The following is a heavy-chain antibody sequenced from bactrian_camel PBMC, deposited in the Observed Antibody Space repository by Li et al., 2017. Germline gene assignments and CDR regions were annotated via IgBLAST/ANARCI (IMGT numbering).Heavy chain of an antibody. D-gene: IGHD6*01. CDR3: AATFGPVAAGPLKSTAFDI. J-gene: IGHJ4*01. V-gene: IGHV3S40*01. CDR2: IYTGGSST. Sequence: VQLVESGGGSVQAGGSLRLSCAAPGFIFRDYYMGWFRQTPGNEREGVATIYTGGSSTWYASSVQGRFTISLDNAKNTVYLQMNSLKPEDTAMYYCAATFGPVAAGPLKSTAFDIWGQGTQVTVS. CDR1: GFIFRDYY.